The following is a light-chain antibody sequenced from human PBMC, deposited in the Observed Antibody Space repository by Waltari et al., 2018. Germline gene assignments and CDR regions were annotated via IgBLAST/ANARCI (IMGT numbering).Light chain of an antibody. Sequence: QSALTQPASVSGSPGQSITISCTGSSNNIGFYDLVSWYQQNPGKAPKLIIFDVIKRPSGVSDRCSGSKSGNTASLTISGLQPEDDADYYCCSYSGSGSFPYVFGPGTRVAVL. CDR1: SNNIGFYDL. CDR3: CSYSGSGSFPYV. V-gene: IGLV2-23*02. J-gene: IGLJ1*01. CDR2: DVI.